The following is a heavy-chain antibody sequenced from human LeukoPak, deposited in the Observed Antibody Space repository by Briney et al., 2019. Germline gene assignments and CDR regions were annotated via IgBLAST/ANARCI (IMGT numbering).Heavy chain of an antibody. D-gene: IGHD6-13*01. CDR1: AYSISSGYY. Sequence: SETLSLICAVSAYSISSGYYWGWMRQLPGKGLEWMGSIYHSESTYYNPSLKSRVTISVDMSKNQFYLKLSSVTAADTAVYYCARVGNEIAAAGIYWGQGTLVTVSS. J-gene: IGHJ4*02. V-gene: IGHV4-38-2*01. CDR3: ARVGNEIAAAGIY. CDR2: IYHSEST.